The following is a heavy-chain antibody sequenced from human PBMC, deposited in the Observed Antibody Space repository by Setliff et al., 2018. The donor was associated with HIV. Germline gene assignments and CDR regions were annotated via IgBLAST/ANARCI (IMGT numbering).Heavy chain of an antibody. CDR1: GYSFNSYG. J-gene: IGHJ4*02. V-gene: IGHV1-18*01. Sequence: ASVKVSCKASGYSFNSYGISWVRQAPGQGLEWMGWINTYNGNRHYAQNLQGRVTMTTDTSTSTAYMELRSLRSDDTAVYYCARFPNPSQIVVIMPPDFWGQGTLVTVSS. D-gene: IGHD3-3*01. CDR2: INTYNGNR. CDR3: ARFPNPSQIVVIMPPDF.